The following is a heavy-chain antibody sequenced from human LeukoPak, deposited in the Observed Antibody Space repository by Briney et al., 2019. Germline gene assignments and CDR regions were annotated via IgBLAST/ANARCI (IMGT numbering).Heavy chain of an antibody. J-gene: IGHJ4*02. CDR2: TIPIFGTA. CDR1: GGTFSSYA. Sequence: SVKVSCKASGGTFSSYAISWVRQAPGQGHEWMGGTIPIFGTANYAQKFQGRVTITTDESTNTAYMELSSLRSEDSAVYYCASGVRSITIFGVVIDTPLDYWGQGTLVTVSS. D-gene: IGHD3-3*01. V-gene: IGHV1-69*05. CDR3: ASGVRSITIFGVVIDTPLDY.